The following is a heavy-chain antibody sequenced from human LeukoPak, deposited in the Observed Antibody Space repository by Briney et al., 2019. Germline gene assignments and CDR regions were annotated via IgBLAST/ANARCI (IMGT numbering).Heavy chain of an antibody. J-gene: IGHJ3*02. CDR1: GYTFTGYY. CDR3: ARSRHWYQLRAAFDI. D-gene: IGHD2-2*01. Sequence: ASVKVSCKASGYTFTGYYMHWVRQAPGQGLEWMGWINPNSGGTNYAQKFQGRVTMTRDTSISTAYMELSRLRSDDTAVYYCARSRHWYQLRAAFDIWGQGTMVTVSS. CDR2: INPNSGGT. V-gene: IGHV1-2*02.